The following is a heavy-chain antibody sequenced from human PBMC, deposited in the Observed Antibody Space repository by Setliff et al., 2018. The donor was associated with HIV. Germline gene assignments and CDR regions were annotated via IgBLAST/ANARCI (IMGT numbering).Heavy chain of an antibody. CDR1: GYTFTSYP. D-gene: IGHD6-19*01. CDR3: ARNQGDSSGWYAGDY. V-gene: IGHV1-46*01. CDR2: INTGGGSA. Sequence: ASVKVSCKASGYTFTSYPMHWVRQAPGQGLEWMGVINTGGGSAGYAEKFRGRVTMTRDTSTSTVYMDLRNLRSEDTAVYYCARNQGDSSGWYAGDYWGHGTLVTVSS. J-gene: IGHJ4*01.